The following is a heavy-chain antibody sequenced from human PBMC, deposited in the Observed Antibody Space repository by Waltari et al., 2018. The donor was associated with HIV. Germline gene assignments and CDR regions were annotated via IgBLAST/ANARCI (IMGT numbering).Heavy chain of an antibody. J-gene: IGHJ4*02. Sequence: QVQLQESGPGLVKPSQTLSLTCTVSGGSISSGSYYWSWIRQPAGKGLEWIGRTYTSGSTNYNPSLKSRVTISVDTSKNQFSLKLSSVTAADTAVYYCARAPRRSGTSTDYFDYWGQGTLVTVSS. CDR1: GGSISSGSYY. CDR3: ARAPRRSGTSTDYFDY. V-gene: IGHV4-61*02. D-gene: IGHD1-1*01. CDR2: TYTSGST.